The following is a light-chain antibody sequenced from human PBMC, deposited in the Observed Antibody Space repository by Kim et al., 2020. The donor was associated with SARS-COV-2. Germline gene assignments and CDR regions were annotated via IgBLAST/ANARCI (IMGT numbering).Light chain of an antibody. Sequence: SYELTQPPSVSVAPGKTARVSCGGNSIGSKSVHWYQQKSGQAPILVINYDSDRPSGIPERFSGSNSGNTATLTISRVEAGDEADYYCQVWDSSSDHRVVFGGGTQLTVL. V-gene: IGLV3-21*04. J-gene: IGLJ2*01. CDR1: SIGSKS. CDR3: QVWDSSSDHRVV. CDR2: YDS.